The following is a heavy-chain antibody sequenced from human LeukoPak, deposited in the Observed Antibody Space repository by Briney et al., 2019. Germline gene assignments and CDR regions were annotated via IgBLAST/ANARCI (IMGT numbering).Heavy chain of an antibody. CDR1: GFTFDDYA. CDR3: AKDDYYGSGSGALDI. V-gene: IGHV3-9*01. CDR2: ISWNSGSI. Sequence: PGRSLRLSCAASGFTFDDYAMHWVRQAPGKGLEWVSGISWNSGSIGYADSVKGRFTISRDNARNSLYLQMNSLRAEDTALYYCAKDDYYGSGSGALDIWGQGTMVTVSS. D-gene: IGHD3-10*01. J-gene: IGHJ3*02.